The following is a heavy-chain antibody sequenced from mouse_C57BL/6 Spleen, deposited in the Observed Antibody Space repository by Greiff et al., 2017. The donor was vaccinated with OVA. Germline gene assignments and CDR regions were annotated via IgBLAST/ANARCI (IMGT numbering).Heavy chain of an antibody. D-gene: IGHD2-14*01. CDR3: TRGGTPYYFDY. J-gene: IGHJ2*01. V-gene: IGHV1-15*01. CDR2: IDPETGGT. Sequence: QVQLQQSGAELVRPGASVTLSCKASGYTFTDYEMHWVKQTPVHGLEWIGAIDPETGGTAYNQKFKGKAILTADKSSSTAYMELRSLTSEDSAVDYCTRGGTPYYFDYWGQGTTLTVSS. CDR1: GYTFTDYE.